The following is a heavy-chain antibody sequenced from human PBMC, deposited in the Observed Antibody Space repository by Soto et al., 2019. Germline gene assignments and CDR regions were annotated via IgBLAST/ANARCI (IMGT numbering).Heavy chain of an antibody. CDR1: GGTFSGYF. Sequence: SETLSLTCAVYGGTFSGYFWTWVRQPPGKGLEWIGEIEHNGNNDINPSLKSRVTLSVDTSKNQISLTLTSVTAADTAVYYCARDFRYFPYWGQGTLVSVSS. D-gene: IGHD3-10*01. V-gene: IGHV4-34*01. J-gene: IGHJ4*02. CDR3: ARDFRYFPY. CDR2: IEHNGNN.